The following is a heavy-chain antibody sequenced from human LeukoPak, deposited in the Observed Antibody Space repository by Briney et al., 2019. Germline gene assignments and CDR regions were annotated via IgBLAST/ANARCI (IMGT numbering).Heavy chain of an antibody. CDR1: GGSISSDDYY. Sequence: SQTLSLTCTVSGGSISSDDYYWSWIRQHPGKGLEWIGYIYYSGSTYYNPSLKSRVTISVDTSKNQFSLKLSSVTAADTAVYYCARDSLTRGSTPWCQGNLVTVSS. CDR2: IYYSGST. V-gene: IGHV4-31*03. J-gene: IGHJ5*02. D-gene: IGHD3-10*01. CDR3: ARDSLTRGSTP.